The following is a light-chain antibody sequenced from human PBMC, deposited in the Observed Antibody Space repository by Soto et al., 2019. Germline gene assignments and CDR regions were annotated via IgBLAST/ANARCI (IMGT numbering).Light chain of an antibody. CDR1: QRVSTN. Sequence: EIVMTQSPATLSVSPGERATLSCRASQRVSTNLAWYQQKPGHAPRLLIYGASTRATVIPGRFSGSGAETEFTLTISNLQSEDFAVYYCQQYSDWTPTYTFGQGTKLEIK. J-gene: IGKJ2*01. CDR2: GAS. CDR3: QQYSDWTPTYT. V-gene: IGKV3-15*01.